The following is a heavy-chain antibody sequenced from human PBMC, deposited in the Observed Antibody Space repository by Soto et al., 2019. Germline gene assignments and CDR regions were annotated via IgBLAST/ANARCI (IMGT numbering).Heavy chain of an antibody. D-gene: IGHD2-2*01. CDR2: ISAYNGNT. Sequence: GASVKVSCKASGYTFTSYGISWVRQAPGQGLEWMGWISAYNGNTNYAQKLQGRVTMTTDTSTSTAYMELRSLRSDDTAVYYCARARRQTRIIVVVPAAIWFDPWGQGTLVTVSS. CDR3: ARARRQTRIIVVVPAAIWFDP. V-gene: IGHV1-18*04. J-gene: IGHJ5*02. CDR1: GYTFTSYG.